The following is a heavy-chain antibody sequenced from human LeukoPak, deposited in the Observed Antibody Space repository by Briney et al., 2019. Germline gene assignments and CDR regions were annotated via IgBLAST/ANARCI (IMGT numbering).Heavy chain of an antibody. J-gene: IGHJ5*02. CDR1: AYTFTSYG. D-gene: IGHD3-10*01. Sequence: GASVKVSCKASAYTFTSYGISWVRQAPGQGLEWRGWSSAYNGNTNYAQKLQGRVTMTTDTSTSTAYMELRSLRSDDTAVYYCARDRSRATWFGELGSDPWGQGTLVTVSS. CDR2: SSAYNGNT. CDR3: ARDRSRATWFGELGSDP. V-gene: IGHV1-18*01.